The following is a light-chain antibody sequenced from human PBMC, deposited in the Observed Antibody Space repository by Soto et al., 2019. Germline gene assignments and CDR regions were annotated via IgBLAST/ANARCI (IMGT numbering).Light chain of an antibody. CDR1: QSISSA. Sequence: EIVLTQSPATLSLSPGERATLSCRDSQSISSALAWHQQRPGQHPRLLISDESDRADGIPARFSGTRSGTDFTLTISSLEPEDFAVYYRQQRSNWLTFGGGTKVDIK. V-gene: IGKV3-11*01. CDR3: QQRSNWLT. J-gene: IGKJ4*01. CDR2: DES.